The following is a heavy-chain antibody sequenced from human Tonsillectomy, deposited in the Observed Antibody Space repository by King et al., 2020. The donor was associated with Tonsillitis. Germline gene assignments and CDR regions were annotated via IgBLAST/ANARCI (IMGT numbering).Heavy chain of an antibody. CDR3: TRGIYCLAFHFYKDV. Sequence: VQLVESGGGLVQPGRSLRLSCTVSGFPFGDYAMSWVRQAPGKGLDWVGFIRSKAYGGTPEYAASVKGRFIISRVDSKSIAFLQMNSLKTEDTAVYFCTRGIYCLAFHFYKDVGAKGTTVTVPS. V-gene: IGHV3-49*04. D-gene: IGHD1-26*01. CDR1: GFPFGDYA. CDR2: IRSKAYGGTP. J-gene: IGHJ6*03.